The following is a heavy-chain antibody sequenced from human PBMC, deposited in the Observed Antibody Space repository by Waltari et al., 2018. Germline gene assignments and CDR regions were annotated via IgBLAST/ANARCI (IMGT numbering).Heavy chain of an antibody. J-gene: IGHJ3*01. CDR3: AKDGDYSLPGYDAFDV. CDR2: IRDNVGKA. D-gene: IGHD4-17*01. V-gene: IGHV3-30*02. CDR1: GLTFSNYG. Sequence: QVHLVESGGGVAQPGGSLRLSCAASGLTFSNYGMHWVRQSPGKVWGWLAFIRDNVGKAYDADAVTGRFPISRDNPKNMLFLQMNSLRPADTAVYYCAKDGDYSLPGYDAFDVWGQGTMVTVSS.